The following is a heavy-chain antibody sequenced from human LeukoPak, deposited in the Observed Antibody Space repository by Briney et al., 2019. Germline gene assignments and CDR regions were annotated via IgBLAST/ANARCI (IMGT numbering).Heavy chain of an antibody. CDR2: IYHSGST. J-gene: IGHJ4*02. Sequence: PSETLSLTCAVSGYSISSGYYWGWIRQPPGKGLEWIGSIYHSGSTYYNPSLKSRVTLSVDTSKKQFSLKLSSVTAADTAVYYCARGTRGRTCTYYFYYWGQGALVTVSS. V-gene: IGHV4-38-2*01. CDR1: GYSISSGYY. CDR3: ARGTRGRTCTYYFYY.